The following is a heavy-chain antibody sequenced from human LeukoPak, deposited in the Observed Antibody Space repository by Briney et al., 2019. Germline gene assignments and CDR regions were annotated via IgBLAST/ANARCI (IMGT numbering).Heavy chain of an antibody. J-gene: IGHJ4*02. CDR1: DGFISDYY. V-gene: IGHV4-59*01. Sequence: PSETLSLTCTVSDGFISDYYWSWIRQPPGKGLEWIGYINYSGNTNYNPSLKSRVTISVDTSKNQFSLRLTSVTAADTAVFYCAREGRQDYVYFDYWGQGSLVTVSS. D-gene: IGHD4-17*01. CDR3: AREGRQDYVYFDY. CDR2: INYSGNT.